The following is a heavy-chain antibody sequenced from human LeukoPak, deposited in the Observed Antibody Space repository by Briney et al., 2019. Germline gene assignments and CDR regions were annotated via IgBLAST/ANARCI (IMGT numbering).Heavy chain of an antibody. V-gene: IGHV3-30*03. CDR1: GFTFDSYS. Sequence: GGSLRLSCAVSGFTFDSYSMHWVRQAPGKGLEWVAVISYDGRNKYYADSVKGRFTISRDNSKNTLYLEMNGLRDEDTAVYYCARVLGRGSGYYMYYSDYWGQGTLVTVSS. CDR2: ISYDGRNK. CDR3: ARVLGRGSGYYMYYSDY. J-gene: IGHJ4*02. D-gene: IGHD3-22*01.